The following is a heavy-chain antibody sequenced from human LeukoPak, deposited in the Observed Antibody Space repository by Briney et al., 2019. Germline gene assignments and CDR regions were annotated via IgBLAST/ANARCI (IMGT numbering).Heavy chain of an antibody. V-gene: IGHV4-30-4*01. CDR1: GGSITSGDYY. CDR2: IYYSGST. CDR3: ARSLGFLEWLFGY. D-gene: IGHD3-3*01. Sequence: SQTLSLTCTVSGGSITSGDYYWSWIRQPPGKGLEWIGYIYYSGSTYYNPSLKNRVTISVDTSRNQFSLKLSSVTAADTAVYYCARSLGFLEWLFGYWGPGTLVTVSS. J-gene: IGHJ4*02.